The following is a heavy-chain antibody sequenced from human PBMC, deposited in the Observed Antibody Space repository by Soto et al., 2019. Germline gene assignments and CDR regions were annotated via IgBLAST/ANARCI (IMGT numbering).Heavy chain of an antibody. V-gene: IGHV1-8*01. J-gene: IGHJ6*03. CDR1: GYTFTSYD. CDR3: ARGFGGYCSGGSCQAFYYYYYMDV. Sequence: QVQLVQSGAEVKKPGASVKVSCKASGYTFTSYDINWVRQATGQGLEWMGWMNPNSGNTGYAQKFQGRVTMTRNTAISTAYMGLSSLRSEDTAVYYCARGFGGYCSGGSCQAFYYYYYMDVWGKGTTVTVSS. CDR2: MNPNSGNT. D-gene: IGHD2-15*01.